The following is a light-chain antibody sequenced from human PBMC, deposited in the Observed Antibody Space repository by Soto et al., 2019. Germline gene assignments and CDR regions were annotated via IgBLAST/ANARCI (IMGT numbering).Light chain of an antibody. CDR2: DVS. V-gene: IGLV2-14*03. CDR1: STDVGGYYNY. CDR3: NSYTSSSSLVL. Sequence: QSALTQPASVSGSPGQSITISCTGTSTDVGGYYNYVSWYQQHPGKAPRLIIYDVSNRPSGVSDRFSGSKSGSTASLTISGLRAEDEAYYYCNSYTSSSSLVLFGGGTKLTVL. J-gene: IGLJ2*01.